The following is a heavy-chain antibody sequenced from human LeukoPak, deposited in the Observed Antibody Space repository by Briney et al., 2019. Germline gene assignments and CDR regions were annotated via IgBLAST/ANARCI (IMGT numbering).Heavy chain of an antibody. CDR2: INPTGST. CDR1: GGSLSGYY. J-gene: IGHJ4*02. V-gene: IGHV4-34*01. D-gene: IGHD4-17*01. Sequence: PSETLSLTCAVDGGSLSGYYWSWIRQPPGKGLEWIGEINPTGSTNYNPSLKSRVTISADTSKSQFSLEQSSVTAADTAVFYCARALSTVTTYFDSWGQGTLVTVSS. CDR3: ARALSTVTTYFDS.